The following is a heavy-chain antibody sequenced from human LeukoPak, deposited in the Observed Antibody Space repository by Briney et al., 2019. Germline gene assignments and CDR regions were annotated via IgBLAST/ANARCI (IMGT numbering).Heavy chain of an antibody. D-gene: IGHD4-23*01. V-gene: IGHV3-23*01. CDR1: GFTFSSYA. J-gene: IGHJ4*02. Sequence: GSLRLSCAASGFTFSSYAMSWVRQAPGKDLEWVSAISGSGGSTYYADSVKGRFTISRDNSKNTLYLQMDSLRAEDTAVYYCAKGLSSMTVITPFDYWGQGTLVTVSS. CDR2: ISGSGGST. CDR3: AKGLSSMTVITPFDY.